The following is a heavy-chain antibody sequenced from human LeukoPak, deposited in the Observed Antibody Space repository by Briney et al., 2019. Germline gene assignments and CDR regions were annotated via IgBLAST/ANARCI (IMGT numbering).Heavy chain of an antibody. J-gene: IGHJ4*02. CDR3: ATDQTYYYDSSGFPTFDY. CDR1: GYTLTELS. V-gene: IGHV1-24*01. Sequence: ASVKVSCKVSGYTLTELSMHWVRQAPGKGLAWMGGFDPEDGETIYAQKFQGRVTMTEDTSTDTAYMELSSLRSEDTAVYYCATDQTYYYDSSGFPTFDYWGQGTLVTVSS. CDR2: FDPEDGET. D-gene: IGHD3-22*01.